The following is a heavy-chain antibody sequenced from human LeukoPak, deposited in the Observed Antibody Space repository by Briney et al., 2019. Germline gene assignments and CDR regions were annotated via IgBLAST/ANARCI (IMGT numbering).Heavy chain of an antibody. D-gene: IGHD3-22*01. CDR2: IWYNGKNK. V-gene: IGHV3-33*01. Sequence: HPGGSLRLSCAASGFTFNDFGIHWVRQAPGKGPECVAIIWYNGKNKFYADSVKGRFTISRDDSKNTAYLQMNSLRAEDTAVYYCARDHGDRSGYHDAFDVWGQGTMVTVSS. CDR3: ARDHGDRSGYHDAFDV. J-gene: IGHJ3*01. CDR1: GFTFNDFG.